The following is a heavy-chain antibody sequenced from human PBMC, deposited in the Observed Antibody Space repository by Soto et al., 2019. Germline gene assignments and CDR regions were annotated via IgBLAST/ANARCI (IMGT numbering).Heavy chain of an antibody. CDR1: GGSISSSSYY. V-gene: IGHV4-39*01. D-gene: IGHD2-15*01. Sequence: ETLSVTCTVSGGSISSSSYYWGWIRQPPGKGLEWIGSIYYSGSTYYNPSLKSRVTISVDTSKNQFSLKLSSVTAADTAVYYCASAKGYCSGGSCYSIRVGYWGQGTLVTVSS. J-gene: IGHJ4*02. CDR3: ASAKGYCSGGSCYSIRVGY. CDR2: IYYSGST.